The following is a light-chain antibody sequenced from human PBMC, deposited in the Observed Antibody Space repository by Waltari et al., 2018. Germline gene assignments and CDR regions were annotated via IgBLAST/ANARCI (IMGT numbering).Light chain of an antibody. CDR1: SRDVGSYSL. V-gene: IGLV2-23*01. J-gene: IGLJ3*02. CDR2: ADT. CDR3: CSYTRTNTWL. Sequence: QSALTQPASVSGSPAQPLTISCTGTSRDVGSYSLFSWYRPHPGQAPRVVIFADTRRPSGVSTRFTCSKSGNTAALTSSRVQAEDEADDCCCSYTRTNTWLFGGGTKLTGL.